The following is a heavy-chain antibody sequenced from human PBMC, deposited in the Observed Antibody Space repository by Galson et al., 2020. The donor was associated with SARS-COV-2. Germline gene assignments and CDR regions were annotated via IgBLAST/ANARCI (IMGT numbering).Heavy chain of an antibody. CDR3: ARDEGIRGYNYGGLYYGMDV. CDR1: GFPFSTYS. CDR2: ISTSSSYT. D-gene: IGHD5-18*01. Sequence: NSGGSLRLSCAASGFPFSTYSMNWVRLAPGKGLEWVSSISTSSSYTYYVDSVKGRFSISRDNPRNSLYLQMNSLRAEDTAVYYCARDEGIRGYNYGGLYYGMDVWGQGTTVTVSS. V-gene: IGHV3-21*01. J-gene: IGHJ6*02.